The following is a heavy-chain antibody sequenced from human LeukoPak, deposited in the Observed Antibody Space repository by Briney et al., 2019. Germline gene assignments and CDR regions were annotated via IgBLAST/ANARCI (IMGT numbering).Heavy chain of an antibody. D-gene: IGHD2-15*01. CDR1: GGSFSGYY. Sequence: SETLSLTCAVYGGSFSGYYWTWIRQPPGKGLEWIGEINHSGSTNYNPSLKSRVTISVDTSKNQFSLKLSSVTAADTAMYYCARGWLCSGDRCPTGLYYFAYWGQGTLVTVPS. V-gene: IGHV4-34*01. CDR3: ARGWLCSGDRCPTGLYYFAY. J-gene: IGHJ4*02. CDR2: INHSGST.